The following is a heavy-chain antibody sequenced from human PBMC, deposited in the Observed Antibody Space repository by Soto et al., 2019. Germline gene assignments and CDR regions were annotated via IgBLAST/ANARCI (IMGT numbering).Heavy chain of an antibody. CDR2: INPNSGVA. D-gene: IGHD5-12*01. CDR1: GYTFTAYY. Sequence: VELVQSGAEVEKPGAAVRISCKTSGYTFTAYYIHWVRQAPGQGLEWMGWINPNSGVANYAQKFQGRVTMTRDTSISTVYMELTKMRSEDTTIYYCARQGSGSEYPHYFYYGMDVWGQGTTAAASS. CDR3: ARQGSGSEYPHYFYYGMDV. J-gene: IGHJ6*02. V-gene: IGHV1-2*02.